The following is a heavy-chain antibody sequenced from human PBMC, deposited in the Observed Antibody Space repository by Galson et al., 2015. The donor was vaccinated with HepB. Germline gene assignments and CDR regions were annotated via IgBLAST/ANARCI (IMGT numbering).Heavy chain of an antibody. V-gene: IGHV3-30*04. CDR1: GFTFSSYA. Sequence: SLRLSCAASGFTFSSYAMHWVRQAPGKGLEWVAVISYDGSNKYYADSVKGRFTISRDNSKNTLYLQMNSLRAEDTAVYYCARPVGEVDPWGQGTLVTVSS. CDR2: ISYDGSNK. D-gene: IGHD2-8*02. CDR3: ARPVGEVDP. J-gene: IGHJ5*02.